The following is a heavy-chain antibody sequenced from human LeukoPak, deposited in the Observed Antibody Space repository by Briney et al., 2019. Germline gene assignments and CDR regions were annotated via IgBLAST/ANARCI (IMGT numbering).Heavy chain of an antibody. Sequence: GGYLRLYCAASGFTFSSYAMHWVRHAPGKGLEWVAVISYDGSSKYYADPVKGRFTIYRDNSKNTLYLQRYSLRAEDTAVYYCARDRGYSGYETYYFVYWGQGTLVTVSS. CDR1: GFTFSSYA. CDR2: ISYDGSSK. CDR3: ARDRGYSGYETYYFVY. D-gene: IGHD5-12*01. V-gene: IGHV3-30*04. J-gene: IGHJ4*02.